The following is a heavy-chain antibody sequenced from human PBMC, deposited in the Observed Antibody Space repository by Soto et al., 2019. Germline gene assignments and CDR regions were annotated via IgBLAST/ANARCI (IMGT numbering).Heavy chain of an antibody. CDR1: GFSLYTSGVG. Sequence: QITLKESGPPLVEPTQTLTLTCTFCGFSLYTSGVGVAWIRQPPGKALEWLALIDWDDDKRYSPFLNNRVTITKDTSKNQVVLTMTNMDPLDTATYYCAHRLTDGSGSSSWFDSWGPGILVTVSS. D-gene: IGHD3-10*01. V-gene: IGHV2-5*02. CDR3: AHRLTDGSGSSSWFDS. J-gene: IGHJ5*01. CDR2: IDWDDDK.